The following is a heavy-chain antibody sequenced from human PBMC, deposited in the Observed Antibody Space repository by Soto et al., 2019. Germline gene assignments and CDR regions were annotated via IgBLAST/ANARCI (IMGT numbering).Heavy chain of an antibody. J-gene: IGHJ6*03. D-gene: IGHD3-3*01. CDR1: RGSISNYF. V-gene: IGHV4-59*01. CDR2: ISYSGTT. CDR3: ARYVTAFCSGSDTKGDFYFYMVV. Sequence: PSETLSLTCTVSRGSISNYFWTWIRQPPGREQEWIGYISYSGTTNYNASLKRRVTISVETSKNQFSLKLSSVTAADTAVYFCARYVTAFCSGSDTKGDFYFYMVVWGKGPKVTVSS.